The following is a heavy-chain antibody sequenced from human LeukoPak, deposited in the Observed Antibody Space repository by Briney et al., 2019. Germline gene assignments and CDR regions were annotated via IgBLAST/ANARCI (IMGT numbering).Heavy chain of an antibody. D-gene: IGHD2-15*01. CDR3: ARCDIVVVVAATPDYYGMDV. Sequence: SETLSLTCTVPGGSISSSSYYWGWIHQPPGKGLEWIGSIYYSGSTYYNPSLKSRVTISVDTSKNQFSLKLSSVTAADTAVYYCARCDIVVVVAATPDYYGMDVWGQGTKVTVSS. CDR1: GGSISSSSYY. V-gene: IGHV4-39*07. CDR2: IYYSGST. J-gene: IGHJ6*02.